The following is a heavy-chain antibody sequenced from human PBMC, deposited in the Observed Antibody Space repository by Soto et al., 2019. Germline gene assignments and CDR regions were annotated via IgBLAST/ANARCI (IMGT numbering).Heavy chain of an antibody. CDR1: DYPFTSYG. V-gene: IGHV1-18*01. Sequence: QVQLVQSGAEVKKPGASVKASCKASDYPFTSYGISWVRQAPGQGLEWMGWISAYNGNTKNAQKFQGRVTMTTDTSTSTAYMELRSLRSDDTAVYYCASDLAVALIDYWGQGTLVTVSS. D-gene: IGHD6-19*01. CDR3: ASDLAVALIDY. CDR2: ISAYNGNT. J-gene: IGHJ4*02.